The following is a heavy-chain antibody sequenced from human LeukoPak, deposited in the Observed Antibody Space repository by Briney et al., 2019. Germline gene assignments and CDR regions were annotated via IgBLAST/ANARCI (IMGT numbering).Heavy chain of an antibody. V-gene: IGHV1-24*01. J-gene: IGHJ6*02. CDR2: FDPEDGET. CDR1: GYTLTELS. CDR3: ATDIHDYGGNSPYYYYGMDV. Sequence: GASVKVSCKVSGYTLTELSMQWVRQAPGKGLEWMGGFDPEDGETIYAQKFQGRVTTTENTSTDTAYMELSSLRSEDTAVYYCATDIHDYGGNSPYYYYGMDVWGQGTTVTVSS. D-gene: IGHD4-23*01.